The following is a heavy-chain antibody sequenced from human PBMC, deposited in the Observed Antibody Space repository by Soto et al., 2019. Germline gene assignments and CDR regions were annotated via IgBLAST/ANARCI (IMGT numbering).Heavy chain of an antibody. CDR1: GFTVSSNY. Sequence: SLRLSRAASGFTVSSNYMSWVRQAPGKGLEWVSVIYSGGSTYYADSVKGRFTISRDNSKNTLYLQMNSLRAEDTAVYYCARDRIAVAGNPEYFQHWGQGTLVTVSS. V-gene: IGHV3-66*01. D-gene: IGHD6-19*01. CDR3: ARDRIAVAGNPEYFQH. J-gene: IGHJ1*01. CDR2: IYSGGST.